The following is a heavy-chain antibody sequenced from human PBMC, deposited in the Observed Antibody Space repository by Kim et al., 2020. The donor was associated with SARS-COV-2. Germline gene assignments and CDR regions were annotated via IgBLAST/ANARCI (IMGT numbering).Heavy chain of an antibody. D-gene: IGHD1-20*01. CDR2: IRGGADSS. CDR3: AYNCGAGADYFYY. V-gene: IGHV3-23*01. CDR1: GFIFGNYA. J-gene: IGHJ6*01. Sequence: GGSLRLSCAASGFIFGNYAMSWVRQAPGKGLEWVATIRGGADSSYSADSASGRVSITRDSAENKLYPHMRSKRVEDTDAYEYAYNCGAGADYFYY.